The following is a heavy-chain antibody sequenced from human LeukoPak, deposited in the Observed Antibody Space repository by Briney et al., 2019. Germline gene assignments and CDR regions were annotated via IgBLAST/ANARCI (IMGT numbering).Heavy chain of an antibody. CDR2: INPNSGGT. CDR3: ARLNIVVVPAAMWDYYYYMDV. CDR1: GYTFAGYY. Sequence: GASVKVSCKASGYTFAGYYMHWVRQAPGQGLEWMGWINPNSGGTNYAQKFQGRVTMTRDTSISTAYMELSRLRSDDTAVYYCARLNIVVVPAAMWDYYYYMDVWGKGTTVTISS. D-gene: IGHD2-2*01. J-gene: IGHJ6*03. V-gene: IGHV1-2*02.